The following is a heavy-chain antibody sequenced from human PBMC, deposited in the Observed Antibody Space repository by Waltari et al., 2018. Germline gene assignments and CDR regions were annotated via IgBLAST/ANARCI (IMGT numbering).Heavy chain of an antibody. V-gene: IGHV4-34*01. CDR1: GGSFSGYY. CDR3: AKGSPPDWYFDL. Sequence: QVQLQQWGAGLLKPSETLSLTCAVYGGSFSGYYWSWIRQPPGKGLEWIGEINHSGSTNYNPSLKSRVTISVDTSKNQFSRKLSSVTAADTAVYYCAKGSPPDWYFDLWGRGTLVTVSS. CDR2: INHSGST. J-gene: IGHJ2*01.